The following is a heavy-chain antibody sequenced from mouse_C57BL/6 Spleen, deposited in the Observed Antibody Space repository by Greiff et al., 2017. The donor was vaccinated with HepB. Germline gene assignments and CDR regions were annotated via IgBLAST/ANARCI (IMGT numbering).Heavy chain of an antibody. J-gene: IGHJ2*01. CDR3: ATTVVDY. CDR2: ISSGSSTI. D-gene: IGHD1-1*01. CDR1: GFTFSDYG. V-gene: IGHV5-17*01. Sequence: EVKLMESGGGLVKPGGSLKLSCAASGFTFSDYGMHWVRQAPEKGLEWVAYISSGSSTIYYADTVKGRFTISRDNAKNTLFLHMTSLRSEDTAMYYCATTVVDYWGQGTTLTVSS.